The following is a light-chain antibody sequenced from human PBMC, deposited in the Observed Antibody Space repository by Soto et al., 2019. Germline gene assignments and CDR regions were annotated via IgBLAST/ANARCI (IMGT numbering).Light chain of an antibody. CDR1: QGIGND. CDR3: LQDHNYPLT. Sequence: AIQMAQSPSSLSASVVDRVTITCRASQGIGNDVGWYQQKPGKAPKLLLYAATTLQSGVPSRFSGTRSGTDFTLTISSLQPEDFATYYCLQDHNYPLTFGGGTKVEIK. J-gene: IGKJ4*01. V-gene: IGKV1-6*02. CDR2: AAT.